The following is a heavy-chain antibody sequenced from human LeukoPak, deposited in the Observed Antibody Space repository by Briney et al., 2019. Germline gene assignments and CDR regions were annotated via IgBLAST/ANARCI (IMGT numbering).Heavy chain of an antibody. CDR3: ARGLTGSTTWNWFDP. CDR1: GYTFTSYY. J-gene: IGHJ5*02. D-gene: IGHD1-1*01. V-gene: IGHV1-2*02. Sequence: ASVKVSCKASGYTFTSYYLHWMRQAPGQGPEWMGWINPNSGGTNYAEKFQGRVTMTRDTSISTVYMKLSRLRSDDTAFYYCARGLTGSTTWNWFDPWGQGTLVTVSS. CDR2: INPNSGGT.